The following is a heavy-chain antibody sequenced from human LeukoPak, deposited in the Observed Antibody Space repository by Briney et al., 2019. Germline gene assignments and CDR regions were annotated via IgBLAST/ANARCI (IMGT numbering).Heavy chain of an antibody. CDR2: IYYSGNT. Sequence: SETLSLTCTVSGVSISSSNSYWGWIRQPPGKGLEWIGSIYYSGNTYYNASLKSQVSISIDTSKNQFSLRLTSVTAADTAVYYCAREYYYGSGIGYWGQGTLVTVSS. J-gene: IGHJ4*02. D-gene: IGHD3-10*01. V-gene: IGHV4-39*07. CDR1: GVSISSSNSY. CDR3: AREYYYGSGIGY.